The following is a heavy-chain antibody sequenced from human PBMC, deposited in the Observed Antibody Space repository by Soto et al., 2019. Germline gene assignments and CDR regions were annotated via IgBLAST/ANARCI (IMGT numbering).Heavy chain of an antibody. CDR3: ARHHGPTTSENWFDP. D-gene: IGHD5-12*01. CDR2: ISAYNGNT. V-gene: IGHV1-18*01. CDR1: GYTFTSYG. J-gene: IGHJ5*02. Sequence: ASVKVSCKGSGYTFTSYGISWVRQAPGQGLEWMGWISAYNGNTNYAQKLQGRVTMTTDTSTNTAYMELRSLRSDDTAVYYCARHHGPTTSENWFDPWGQGTLVTVSS.